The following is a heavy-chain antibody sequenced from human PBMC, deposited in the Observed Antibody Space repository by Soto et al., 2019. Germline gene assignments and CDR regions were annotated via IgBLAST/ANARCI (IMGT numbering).Heavy chain of an antibody. CDR3: AGKASDDLDY. CDR1: GFTFSFYV. CDR2: ISSGGGTT. J-gene: IGHJ4*02. D-gene: IGHD1-1*01. V-gene: IGHV3-48*03. Sequence: PGGSLRLSCAASGFTFSFYVINWVRQAPGEGLEWVSCISSGGGTTYYADSVKGRFTISRDNAKNSLYLQMNSLRAEDTAVYYCAGKASDDLDYWGQGTLVTVSS.